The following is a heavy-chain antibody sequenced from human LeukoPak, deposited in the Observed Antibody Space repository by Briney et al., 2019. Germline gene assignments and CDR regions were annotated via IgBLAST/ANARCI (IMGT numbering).Heavy chain of an antibody. V-gene: IGHV1-2*02. D-gene: IGHD3-16*02. CDR3: ARDFYRFGGVIVSRSFDP. CDR1: GYTFTSYG. CDR2: INPNSGGT. J-gene: IGHJ5*02. Sequence: ASVKVSCKASGYTFTSYGISWVRQAPGQGLEWMGWINPNSGGTNYAQKFQGRVTMTRDTSISTAYMELSRLRSDDTAVYYCARDFYRFGGVIVSRSFDPWGQGTLVTVSS.